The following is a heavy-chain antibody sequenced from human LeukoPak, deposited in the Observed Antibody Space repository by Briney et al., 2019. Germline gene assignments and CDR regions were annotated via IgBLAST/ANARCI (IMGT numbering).Heavy chain of an antibody. Sequence: ASVTVSCKASGYSFTSYGISWVRQPPGQGLEWMGWISAYNGNTNYAQKLQGRVTMTTDTSTSTVYMELRSVRADDTAVYYCERREQWLVGDDYWGQGTLVTVSS. D-gene: IGHD6-19*01. CDR2: ISAYNGNT. CDR1: GYSFTSYG. V-gene: IGHV1-18*01. CDR3: ERREQWLVGDDY. J-gene: IGHJ4*02.